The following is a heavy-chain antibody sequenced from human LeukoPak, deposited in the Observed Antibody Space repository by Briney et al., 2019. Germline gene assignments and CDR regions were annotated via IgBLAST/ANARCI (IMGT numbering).Heavy chain of an antibody. D-gene: IGHD3-22*01. J-gene: IGHJ6*02. CDR3: AGVLGLYYDEYYGMDV. Sequence: GASVKVSCKASGYTFTSYAMHWVRQAPGQRLEWMGWINAGNGNTKYSQKFQGRVTITRDTSASTAYMELSSLRSEDTAVYYCAGVLGLYYDEYYGMDVWGQGTTVTVSS. V-gene: IGHV1-3*01. CDR1: GYTFTSYA. CDR2: INAGNGNT.